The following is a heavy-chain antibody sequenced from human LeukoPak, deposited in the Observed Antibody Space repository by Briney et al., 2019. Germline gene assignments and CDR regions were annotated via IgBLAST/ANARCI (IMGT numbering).Heavy chain of an antibody. CDR2: IYYSGST. D-gene: IGHD6-13*01. Sequence: PSETLSLTCTVSGDSISSYYWSWIRHPPGKGLEWIGYIYYSGSTNYSPSLKSRVTISVDTSKNQLSLKLSSATAADTAVYYFARRLASVATAGYWFAPWGQGTLVTVSS. CDR1: GDSISSYY. V-gene: IGHV4-59*01. CDR3: ARRLASVATAGYWFAP. J-gene: IGHJ5*02.